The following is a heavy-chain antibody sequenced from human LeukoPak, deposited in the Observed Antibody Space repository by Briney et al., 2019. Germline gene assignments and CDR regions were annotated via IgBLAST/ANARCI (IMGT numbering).Heavy chain of an antibody. D-gene: IGHD3-22*01. CDR3: GRSLYYYDSSGYPGYFDY. CDR1: GGSISSSSYY. V-gene: IGHV4-39*07. Sequence: PSETLSLTCTVSGGSISSSSYYWGWIRQPPGKGLEWIGSIYYNGSTYYNPSLKSRVTITVDTSKNQFSLKLSSVTAAGTAVYCCGRSLYYYDSSGYPGYFDYWGQGTLVTVSS. J-gene: IGHJ4*02. CDR2: IYYNGST.